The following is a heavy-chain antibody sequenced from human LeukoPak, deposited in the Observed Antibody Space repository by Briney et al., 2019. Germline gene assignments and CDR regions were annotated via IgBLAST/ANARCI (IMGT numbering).Heavy chain of an antibody. CDR1: GFTFSSYS. J-gene: IGHJ4*02. D-gene: IGHD6-19*01. V-gene: IGHV3-20*04. CDR2: INWNGGST. CDR3: ARDSDEQWLVLDY. Sequence: PGGSLRLSCAASGFTFSSYSMNWVRQAPGKGLEWVSGINWNGGSTGYADSVKGRFTISRDNAKNSLYLQMNSLRAEDTALYYCARDSDEQWLVLDYWGQGTLVTVSS.